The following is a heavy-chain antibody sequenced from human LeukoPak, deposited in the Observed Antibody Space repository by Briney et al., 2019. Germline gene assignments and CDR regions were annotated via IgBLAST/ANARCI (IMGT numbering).Heavy chain of an antibody. CDR2: INPNSGGT. Sequence: GASVKVSCKTSGNTFTNNGISWVRQAPGQGLEWMGWINPNSGGTNYAQKFQGRVTMTRDTSISTAYMELSRLRSDDTAVYYCARGVSSQYPDYWGQGTLVTVSS. J-gene: IGHJ4*02. CDR1: GNTFTNNG. V-gene: IGHV1-2*02. CDR3: ARGVSSQYPDY. D-gene: IGHD2-2*01.